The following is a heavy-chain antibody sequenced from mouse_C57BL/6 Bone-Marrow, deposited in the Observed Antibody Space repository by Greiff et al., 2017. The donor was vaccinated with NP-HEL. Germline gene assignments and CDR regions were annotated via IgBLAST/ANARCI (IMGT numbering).Heavy chain of an antibody. CDR1: GYTFTSYG. D-gene: IGHD1-1*01. CDR3: ARSGATVVAPCWCFDV. J-gene: IGHJ1*03. CDR2: IYPRSGNT. Sequence: QVQLQQSGAELARPGASVKLSCKASGYTFTSYGISWVKQRTGQGLEWIGEIYPRSGNTYYNEKFKGKATLTADKSSSTAYMDLRSLTSEDSAVYFCARSGATVVAPCWCFDVWGTGTTVTVSS. V-gene: IGHV1-81*01.